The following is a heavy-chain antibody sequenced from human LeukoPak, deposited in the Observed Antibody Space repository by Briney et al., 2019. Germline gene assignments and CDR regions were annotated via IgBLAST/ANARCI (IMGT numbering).Heavy chain of an antibody. Sequence: GGSLRLSCATSGFDFDRYTIHWVRQAPGKGLEWVSLAGWAGGTTFYSDSVRGRFTISRDSGRKSVYLQMNSLTTDDTAFYFCAKELDTMFFDYWGQGALVTVSS. J-gene: IGHJ4*02. CDR2: AGWAGGTT. D-gene: IGHD3-10*02. CDR1: GFDFDRYT. V-gene: IGHV3-43*01. CDR3: AKELDTMFFDY.